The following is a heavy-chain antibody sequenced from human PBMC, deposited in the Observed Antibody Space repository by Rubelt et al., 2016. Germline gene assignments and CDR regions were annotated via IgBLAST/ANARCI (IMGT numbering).Heavy chain of an antibody. Sequence: GLVKPSETLSLTRTVSGGSISSYYWSWIRQPPGKGLEWIGEINHSGSTNYNPSLKSRVTISVVTSKNQFSLKLSSVTAADTAVYYCVRGYSGYDDFDYWGQGTLVTVSS. CDR1: GGSISSYY. CDR3: VRGYSGYDDFDY. D-gene: IGHD5-12*01. J-gene: IGHJ4*02. CDR2: INHSGST. V-gene: IGHV4-34*01.